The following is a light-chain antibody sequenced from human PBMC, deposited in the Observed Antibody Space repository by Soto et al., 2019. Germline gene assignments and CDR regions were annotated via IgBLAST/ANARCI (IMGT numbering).Light chain of an antibody. Sequence: DLQLTQSPSFLSASLGDRGTIXXRSSQGISSYLAWYQQKPGKATRLLXXAASTLQSGVPSRFIGSGSGTEFTLTISSLQPEDYATYYCHQLNSYPPPITFGQGTRLDIK. CDR3: HQLNSYPPPIT. V-gene: IGKV1-9*01. J-gene: IGKJ5*01. CDR2: AAS. CDR1: QGISSY.